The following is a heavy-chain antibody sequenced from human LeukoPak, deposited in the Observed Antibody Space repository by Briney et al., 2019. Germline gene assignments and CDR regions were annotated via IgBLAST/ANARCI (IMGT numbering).Heavy chain of an antibody. CDR2: IYYSGST. CDR3: ASSDYDSSGYDY. V-gene: IGHV4-59*01. D-gene: IGHD3-22*01. Sequence: SETLSLTCTVSGGSISSYYWSWIRQPPGKGLEWTGYIYYSGSTNYNPSLKSRVTISVDTSKNQFSLKLSSVTAADTAVYYCASSDYDSSGYDYWGQGTLVTVSS. CDR1: GGSISSYY. J-gene: IGHJ4*02.